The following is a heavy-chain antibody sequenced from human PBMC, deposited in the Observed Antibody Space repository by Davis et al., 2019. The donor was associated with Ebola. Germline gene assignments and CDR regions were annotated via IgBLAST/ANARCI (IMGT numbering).Heavy chain of an antibody. CDR3: AKGELSTDFDY. V-gene: IGHV3-30*18. CDR2: ISFDGNVR. CDR1: GFTFSDFG. J-gene: IGHJ4*02. Sequence: GGSLRLSCEASGFTFSDFGMHWVRQAPGTGLEWVAVISFDGNVRYYADSVKGRFSISRDSSKNTLFLYMKSLRAEDTAVYYCAKGELSTDFDYWGQGTLVTVSS. D-gene: IGHD3-16*02.